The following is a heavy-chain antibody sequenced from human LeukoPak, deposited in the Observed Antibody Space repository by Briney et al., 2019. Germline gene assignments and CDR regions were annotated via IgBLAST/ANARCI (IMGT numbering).Heavy chain of an antibody. J-gene: IGHJ3*02. CDR2: FNSDGSTT. V-gene: IGHV3-74*01. CDR3: ARTEYCNTTTCKYASI. Sequence: GGSLRLSCAGPGFTFSSNWVHLVRPAPGEGLGLVSHFNSDGSTTNYADSVKGRITISRDNAKNTLYLQMNSLRVEDTAVYYCARTEYCNTTTCKYASIWGQGTMVTVSS. D-gene: IGHD2/OR15-2a*01. CDR1: GFTFSSNW.